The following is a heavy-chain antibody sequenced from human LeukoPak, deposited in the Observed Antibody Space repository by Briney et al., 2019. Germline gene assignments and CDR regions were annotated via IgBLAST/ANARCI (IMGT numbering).Heavy chain of an antibody. V-gene: IGHV4-59*01. D-gene: IGHD1-26*01. CDR3: ARDHVVGATNFDY. Sequence: SETLSLTCTVSGGSISSYYWSWIRQPPGKGLEWIGYIYYSGSTNYNPSLKSRVTISVDTSKNQFSLKLSSVTVADTAVYYCARDHVVGATNFDYWGQGTLVTVSS. CDR1: GGSISSYY. CDR2: IYYSGST. J-gene: IGHJ4*02.